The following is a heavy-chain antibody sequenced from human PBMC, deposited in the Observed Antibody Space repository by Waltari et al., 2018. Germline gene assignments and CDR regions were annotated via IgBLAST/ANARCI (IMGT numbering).Heavy chain of an antibody. CDR1: GFTFGTPW. V-gene: IGHV3-15*01. CDR3: TTDQGDSYTFYSFDY. Sequence: EVQLVESGGGLVTPGGSLRLSCAASGFTFGTPWVVWVCQAPGKGLEWIARIKTQSDGGGATYYAAPVTGRFTVSRDDSKNMLYLQMSSLKTEDTAMYYCTTDQGDSYTFYSFDYWGQGTLVTVSS. CDR2: IKTQSDGGGAT. D-gene: IGHD3-16*02. J-gene: IGHJ4*02.